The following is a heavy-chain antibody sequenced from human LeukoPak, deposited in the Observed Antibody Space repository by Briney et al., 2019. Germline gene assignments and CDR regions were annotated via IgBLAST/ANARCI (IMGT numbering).Heavy chain of an antibody. CDR1: GYTFTSYY. Sequence: ASVKVSCKASGYTFTSYYMRWVRQAPGQGLEWMGIINPSGGSTSYAQKFQGRVTMTRDTSTSTVYMELSSLRSEDTAVYYCARDSVDIVVVPAATYYFDYWGQGTLVTASS. CDR3: ARDSVDIVVVPAATYYFDY. V-gene: IGHV1-46*01. J-gene: IGHJ4*02. D-gene: IGHD2-2*01. CDR2: INPSGGST.